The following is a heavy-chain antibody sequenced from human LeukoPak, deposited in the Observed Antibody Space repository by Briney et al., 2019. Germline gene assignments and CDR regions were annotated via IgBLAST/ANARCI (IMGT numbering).Heavy chain of an antibody. D-gene: IGHD3-22*01. CDR3: AKDTKSYYYDSSGYYDY. J-gene: IGHJ4*02. V-gene: IGHV3-23*01. CDR2: ISGSGGST. CDR1: GFTFSSYA. Sequence: PGGSPRLSCAASGFTFSSYAMSWVRQAPGKGLEWVSAISGSGGSTYYADSVKGRFTISRDNSKNTLYLQMNSLRAEDTAVYYCAKDTKSYYYDSSGYYDYWGQGTLVTVSS.